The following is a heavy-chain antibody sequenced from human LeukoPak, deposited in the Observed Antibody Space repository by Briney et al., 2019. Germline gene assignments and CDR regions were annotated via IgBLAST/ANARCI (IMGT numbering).Heavy chain of an antibody. CDR3: ARGRLGYYGSGSYHKGFDP. CDR2: INHSGST. J-gene: IGHJ5*02. D-gene: IGHD3-10*01. V-gene: IGHV4-34*01. Sequence: SETLSLTCAVYGGSFSGYYWSWIRQPPGKGLEWIGEINHSGSTNYNPSLKSRVTISADTSKNQFSLKLSSVTAADTAVYYCARGRLGYYGSGSYHKGFDPWGQGTLVTVSS. CDR1: GGSFSGYY.